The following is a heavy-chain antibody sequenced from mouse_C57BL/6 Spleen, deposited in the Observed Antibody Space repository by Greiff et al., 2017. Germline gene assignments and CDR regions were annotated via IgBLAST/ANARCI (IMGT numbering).Heavy chain of an antibody. CDR2: IRNKANGYTT. Sequence: DVMRVESGGGGGQKGGGRSRAGAASGVTFTDYYRSCFRQPPGNSLDVLGFIRNKANGYTTEYSASVKGRFTISRDNSQSILYLQMNALRAEDSATYYCASSEYGDAMDYWGQGTSVTVSS. CDR3: ASSEYGDAMDY. J-gene: IGHJ4*01. D-gene: IGHD5-1*01. CDR1: GVTFTDYY. V-gene: IGHV7-3*01.